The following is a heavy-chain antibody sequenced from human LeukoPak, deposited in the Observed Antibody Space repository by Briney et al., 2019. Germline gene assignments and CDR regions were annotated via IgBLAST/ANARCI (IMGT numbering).Heavy chain of an antibody. D-gene: IGHD6-6*01. CDR3: ARASSSSRSLSI. V-gene: IGHV3-7*01. Sequence: GGSLRLSCAASGFTFSSYWMSWVRQAPGQGLEWVANIKEDGSEKHYVDSVKGRFTISRDNAKNSLYLQMNSLRAEDTAVYYCARASSSSRSLSIWGQGTMVTVSS. CDR2: IKEDGSEK. CDR1: GFTFSSYW. J-gene: IGHJ3*02.